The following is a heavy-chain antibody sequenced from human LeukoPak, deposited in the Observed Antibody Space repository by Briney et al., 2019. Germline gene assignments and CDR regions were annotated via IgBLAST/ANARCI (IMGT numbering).Heavy chain of an antibody. Sequence: PSETLSLTCTVSGGSISSYYWSWIRQPPGKGLEWIGYIYYSGSTNYNPSLKSRVTISVDTSKNQFSLKLCSVTAADTAVYYCARRRGYSSLDYFDYWGQGTLVTVSS. CDR3: ARRRGYSSLDYFDY. V-gene: IGHV4-59*08. CDR1: GGSISSYY. CDR2: IYYSGST. D-gene: IGHD5-18*01. J-gene: IGHJ4*02.